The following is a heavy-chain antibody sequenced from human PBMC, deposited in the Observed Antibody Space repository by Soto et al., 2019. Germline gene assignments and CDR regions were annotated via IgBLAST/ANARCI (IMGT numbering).Heavy chain of an antibody. V-gene: IGHV3-11*01. CDR3: ARDYPDGVARLFDI. CDR2: ISSSGSTI. D-gene: IGHD2-15*01. J-gene: IGHJ3*02. Sequence: PGGSLRLSCAASGFTFSDYYMSWIRQAPGKGLEWVSYISSSGSTIYYADSVKGRFTISRDNAKNSLYLQMNSLRAEDTAVYYCARDYPDGVARLFDIWGQGTMVTVSS. CDR1: GFTFSDYY.